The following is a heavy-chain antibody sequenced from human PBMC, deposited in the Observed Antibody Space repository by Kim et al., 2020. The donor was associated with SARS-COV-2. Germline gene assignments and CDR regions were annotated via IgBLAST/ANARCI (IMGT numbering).Heavy chain of an antibody. CDR2: ISYDGSNK. Sequence: GGSLRLSCAASGFTFSSYGMHWVRQAPGKGLEWVAVISYDGSNKYYADSVKGRFTISRDNSKNTLYLQMNSLRAEDTAVYYCAKERGVEGLGEWLPYYYYYGMDVWGQGTTVTVSS. J-gene: IGHJ6*02. D-gene: IGHD3-16*01. CDR3: AKERGVEGLGEWLPYYYYYGMDV. CDR1: GFTFSSYG. V-gene: IGHV3-30*18.